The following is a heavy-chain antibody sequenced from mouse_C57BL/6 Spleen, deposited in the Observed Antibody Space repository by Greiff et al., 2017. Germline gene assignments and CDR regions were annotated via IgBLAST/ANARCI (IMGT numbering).Heavy chain of an antibody. Sequence: EVQGVESGGGLVQPGGSLKLSCAASGFTFSDYYMYWVRQTPEKRLEWVAYISNGGGSTYYPDTVKGRFTISRDNAKNTLYLQMSRLKSEDTAMYYCARLEGDYDYAMDYWGQGTSVTVSS. D-gene: IGHD2-4*01. V-gene: IGHV5-12*01. CDR1: GFTFSDYY. CDR3: ARLEGDYDYAMDY. J-gene: IGHJ4*01. CDR2: ISNGGGST.